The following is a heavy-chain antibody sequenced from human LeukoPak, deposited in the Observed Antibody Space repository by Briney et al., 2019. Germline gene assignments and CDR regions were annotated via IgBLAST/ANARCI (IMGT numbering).Heavy chain of an antibody. CDR2: ISSSSSYI. D-gene: IGHD2-21*01. Sequence: PGGSLRLSCAASGLTFSSYSMNWVRQAPGKGLEWVSSISSSSSYIYYADSVKGRFTISRDNAKNSLYLQMNSLRAEDTAVYYCARDRSIIPQYYFDYWGQGTLVTVSS. J-gene: IGHJ4*02. V-gene: IGHV3-21*01. CDR3: ARDRSIIPQYYFDY. CDR1: GLTFSSYS.